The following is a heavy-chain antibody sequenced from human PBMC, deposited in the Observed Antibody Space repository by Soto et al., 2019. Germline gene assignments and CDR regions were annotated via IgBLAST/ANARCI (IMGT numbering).Heavy chain of an antibody. D-gene: IGHD3-22*01. V-gene: IGHV1-69*13. CDR1: VGTFSSYA. CDR2: IIPIFGTA. CDR3: ARGGPVVVITPYFDY. Sequence: GASVKVSCKASVGTFSSYAISWVRQAPGQGLEWMGGIIPIFGTANYAQKFQGRVTITADESTSTAYMELSSLRSEDTAVYYCARGGPVVVITPYFDYWGQGTLVTVSS. J-gene: IGHJ4*02.